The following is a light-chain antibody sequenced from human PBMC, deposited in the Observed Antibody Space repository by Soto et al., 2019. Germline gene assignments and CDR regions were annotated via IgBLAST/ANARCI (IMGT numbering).Light chain of an antibody. CDR1: QSVSSSY. Sequence: EIVLTQSPGTLSLSPGERATLSCRASQSVSSSYLAWYQQKPGQAPRLLIYGASGRAPGIPDRFSGSGAGTDFTLTISRLEPEDFAVYYCWHYGSLVLTFGGGTKVEIK. V-gene: IGKV3-20*01. CDR3: WHYGSLVLT. CDR2: GAS. J-gene: IGKJ4*01.